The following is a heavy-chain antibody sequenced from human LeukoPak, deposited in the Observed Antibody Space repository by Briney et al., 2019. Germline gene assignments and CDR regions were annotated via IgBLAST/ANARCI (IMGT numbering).Heavy chain of an antibody. V-gene: IGHV3-23*01. Sequence: GGSLRLSCAASGFTFSTYAMNWVRQAPGKGPPGSREGAGVGLIHYADSVKGRFTISTDNSKNTLYLQMNSLRAEDTAVYYCAKDLSYCSSTSCHDQGYFDLWGRGTLVTVSS. CDR3: AKDLSYCSSTSCHDQGYFDL. CDR1: GFTFSTYA. D-gene: IGHD2-2*01. CDR2: GAGVGLI. J-gene: IGHJ2*01.